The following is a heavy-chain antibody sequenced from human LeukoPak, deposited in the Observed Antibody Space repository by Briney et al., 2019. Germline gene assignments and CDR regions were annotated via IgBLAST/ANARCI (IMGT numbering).Heavy chain of an antibody. CDR3: ARDPLQALDY. D-gene: IGHD4-11*01. Sequence: SVKVSCKASGGTFSSYAISWVRQAPGQGLEWMGGIIPIFGTANYAQKFQGRVTITADESTSTAYMELRSLRSDDTAVYYCARDPLQALDYWGQGTLVTVSS. CDR1: GGTFSSYA. CDR2: IIPIFGTA. J-gene: IGHJ4*02. V-gene: IGHV1-69*13.